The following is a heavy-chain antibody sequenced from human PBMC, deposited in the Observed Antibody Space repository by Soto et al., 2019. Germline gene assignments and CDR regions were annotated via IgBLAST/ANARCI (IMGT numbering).Heavy chain of an antibody. J-gene: IGHJ5*02. V-gene: IGHV1-69*11. CDR1: GGFFNSYG. D-gene: IGHD3-10*01. CDR3: AKIRGGVYTT. Sequence: QVHLVQSGAEVKKPGSSVKVSCNPSGGFFNSYGISWVRQGTGQGLQWMGGINPLLGSTNYAEKFQGRLTITADDSRRTVYIELNKLRPEDTATYFCAKIRGGVYTTWGQGTLVTVSS. CDR2: INPLLGST.